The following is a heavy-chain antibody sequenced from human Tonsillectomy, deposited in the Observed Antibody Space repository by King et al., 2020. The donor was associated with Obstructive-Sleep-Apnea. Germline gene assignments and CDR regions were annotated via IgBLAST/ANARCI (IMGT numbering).Heavy chain of an antibody. V-gene: IGHV4-39*07. D-gene: IGHD6-13*01. CDR3: ARADYSSGWYSFDY. CDR1: GGSISTSNYY. CDR2: IYYSGST. Sequence: QLQESGPRLVKPSETLSLTCTVSGGSISTSNYYWGWIRQPPWKGLEWIGSIYYSGSTYYNPSLKNRVTISVDTSKNQFSLRLSSVTAADTAFYYCARADYSSGWYSFDYWGQGTLVTVSS. J-gene: IGHJ4*02.